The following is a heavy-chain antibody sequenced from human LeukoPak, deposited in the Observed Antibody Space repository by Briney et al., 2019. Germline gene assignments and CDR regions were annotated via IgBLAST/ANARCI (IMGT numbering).Heavy chain of an antibody. CDR3: ARDGVLYDSSGYYFRGAFDI. V-gene: IGHV3-21*01. CDR2: ISSSSSYI. CDR1: GFTFSSYS. J-gene: IGHJ3*02. D-gene: IGHD3-22*01. Sequence: GGSLRLSCAASGFTFSSYSMNWVRQAPGKGLEWVSSISSSSSYIYYADSVKGRFTISRDNAKNSLCLQMNSLRAEDTAVYYCARDGVLYDSSGYYFRGAFDIWGQGTMVTVSS.